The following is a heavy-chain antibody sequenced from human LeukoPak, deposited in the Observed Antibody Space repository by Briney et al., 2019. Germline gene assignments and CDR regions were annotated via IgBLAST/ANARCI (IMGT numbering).Heavy chain of an antibody. CDR1: GGSISSYY. Sequence: SETLSLTCTVSGGSISSYYWSWIRQPPGKGLEWSGYIYYSGSTNYNPSLKSRVTISVDTSKNQFSLKLSSVTAADTAVYYCARHGSSGWYLLYYFDYWGQGTLVTVSS. D-gene: IGHD6-19*01. CDR2: IYYSGST. CDR3: ARHGSSGWYLLYYFDY. V-gene: IGHV4-59*08. J-gene: IGHJ4*02.